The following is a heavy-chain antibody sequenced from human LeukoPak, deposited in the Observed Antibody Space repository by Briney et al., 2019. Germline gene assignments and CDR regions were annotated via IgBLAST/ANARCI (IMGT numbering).Heavy chain of an antibody. CDR3: ARDGATTNYYYYGMDV. CDR2: ISSNGGST. Sequence: GGSLRLSCAASGFTFSSYAMHWVRQAPGKGLKYVSAISSNGGSTYYANSVKGGFTISRDNSKNTLYLQMGSLRAEDMAVYYCARDGATTNYYYYGMDVWGQGTTVTVSS. V-gene: IGHV3-64*01. D-gene: IGHD5-12*01. CDR1: GFTFSSYA. J-gene: IGHJ6*02.